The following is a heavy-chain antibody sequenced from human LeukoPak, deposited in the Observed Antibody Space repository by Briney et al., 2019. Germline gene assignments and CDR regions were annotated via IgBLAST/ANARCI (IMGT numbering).Heavy chain of an antibody. Sequence: GRSLRLSCAASGFTFSSYGMHWVRQAPGKGLEWVAVISYDGSNEYYADSVKGRFTISRDNSKNTLYLQMSSLRAEDTAVYYCARSQNYYGSGDYWSPGTLVTVSS. J-gene: IGHJ4*02. V-gene: IGHV3-30*03. CDR3: ARSQNYYGSGDY. D-gene: IGHD3-10*01. CDR2: ISYDGSNE. CDR1: GFTFSSYG.